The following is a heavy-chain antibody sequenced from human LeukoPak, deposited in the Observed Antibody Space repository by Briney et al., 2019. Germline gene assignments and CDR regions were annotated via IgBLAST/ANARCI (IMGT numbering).Heavy chain of an antibody. D-gene: IGHD2-21*02. V-gene: IGHV3-30*04. J-gene: IGHJ4*02. CDR3: AKDNNIVLMTAPADY. Sequence: GTSLRLSCAASGFTFSSYAMHWVRQAPGKGLEWMAVVSNDGSDKYYVDSVKGRFTIARDNSNNLLYLQMNSLRPEDTAVYYCAKDNNIVLMTAPADYWGQGTLVTVSS. CDR2: VSNDGSDK. CDR1: GFTFSSYA.